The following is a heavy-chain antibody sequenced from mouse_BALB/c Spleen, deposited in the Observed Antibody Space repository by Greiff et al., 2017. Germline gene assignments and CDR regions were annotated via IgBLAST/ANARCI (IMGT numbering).Heavy chain of an antibody. CDR3: TRDQGDYGYDYAMDY. CDR2: ISSGGSYT. D-gene: IGHD2-2*01. CDR1: GFTFSSYT. Sequence: EVKLVESGGGLVKPGGSLKLSCAASGFTFSSYTMSWVRQTPEKRLEWVATISSGGSYTYYPDSVKGRFTISRDNAKNTLYLQMSSLKSEDTAMYYCTRDQGDYGYDYAMDYWGQGTSVTVSS. J-gene: IGHJ4*01. V-gene: IGHV5-6-4*01.